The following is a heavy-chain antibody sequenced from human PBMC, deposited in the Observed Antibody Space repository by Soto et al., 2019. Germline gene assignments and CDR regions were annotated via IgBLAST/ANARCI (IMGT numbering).Heavy chain of an antibody. CDR2: INTYNGNT. J-gene: IGHJ3*01. V-gene: IGHV1-18*01. Sequence: ASVKVSCKASGYTFTNYGISWVRQAPGQGLEWMGWINTYNGNTNHAQKLQGRVTMTTDTSTSTAYMELRSLRSDDTAVYYCARDVGDESITYNDAFDVWGQGTMVTVSS. CDR3: ARDVGDESITYNDAFDV. D-gene: IGHD3-10*01. CDR1: GYTFTNYG.